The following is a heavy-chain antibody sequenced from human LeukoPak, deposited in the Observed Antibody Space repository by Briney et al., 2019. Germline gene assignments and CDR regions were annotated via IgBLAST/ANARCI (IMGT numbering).Heavy chain of an antibody. Sequence: SETLSLTCTVSGGSISSRTYYWGCIRHPPGTGLEWIGSIFYSGTTYYNPPLKTRVTISVDTSKNQFSLKLSYVTAADTAVYYCARHSPQVDPYYYYGLDVWGQGTTVTVSS. V-gene: IGHV4-39*01. D-gene: IGHD2-15*01. CDR2: IFYSGTT. CDR1: GGSISSRTYY. J-gene: IGHJ6*02. CDR3: ARHSPQVDPYYYYGLDV.